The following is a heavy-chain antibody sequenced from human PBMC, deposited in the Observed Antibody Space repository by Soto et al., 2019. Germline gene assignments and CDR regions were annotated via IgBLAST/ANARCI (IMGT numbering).Heavy chain of an antibody. Sequence: SETLSLTCTVSGDSVSNYHWSWIRQPPGRGLEWIGYIHYSGSTDYNPSLKSRVTISVATSKNQFSLKLSSVTAADTAVYYCASCSGYYSIYDAFDIWGQGTMVTVSS. J-gene: IGHJ3*02. D-gene: IGHD3-22*01. CDR1: GDSVSNYH. CDR3: ASCSGYYSIYDAFDI. CDR2: IHYSGST. V-gene: IGHV4-59*02.